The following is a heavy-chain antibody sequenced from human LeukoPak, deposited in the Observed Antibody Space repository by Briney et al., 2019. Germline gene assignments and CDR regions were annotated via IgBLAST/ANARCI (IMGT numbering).Heavy chain of an antibody. J-gene: IGHJ6*03. CDR3: ARSGYSYGYRNYYYYMDV. CDR1: GGSISTSNYY. Sequence: SETLSLTCAVSGGSISTSNYYWGWIRQPPGKGLEWIGEINHSGSTNYNPSLKSRVTISVDTSKNQFSLKLSSVTAADTAVYYCARSGYSYGYRNYYYYMDVWGEGTTVTISS. CDR2: INHSGST. V-gene: IGHV4-39*07. D-gene: IGHD5-18*01.